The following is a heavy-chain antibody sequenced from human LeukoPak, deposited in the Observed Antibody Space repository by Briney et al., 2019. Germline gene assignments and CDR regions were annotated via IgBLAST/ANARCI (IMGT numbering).Heavy chain of an antibody. CDR2: ISGSGDST. Sequence: GGSLRLSCAAAGFTFSSYDMSWVRQAPGKGLEWVSAISGSGDSTYYADSAKGRFTISRDNSKNTLYLQVNSLRVEDTAVYYCAKQDGEVATLDWFDPWGQGTLVTVSS. CDR3: AKQDGEVATLDWFDP. V-gene: IGHV3-23*01. CDR1: GFTFSSYD. J-gene: IGHJ5*02. D-gene: IGHD5-24*01.